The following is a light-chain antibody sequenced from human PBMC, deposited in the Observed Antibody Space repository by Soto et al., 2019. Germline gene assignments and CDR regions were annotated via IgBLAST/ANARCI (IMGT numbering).Light chain of an antibody. CDR2: GAS. V-gene: IGKV3-20*01. CDR1: RSVSTRH. Sequence: ESVLTQSPGTLYLSPGERATLSCRASRSVSTRHITWYQQKPGQAPRLLIYGASIRATGIPDRFSGSGSGTDFNLTISRLEAEDFALYYCQHFGDSPPAFTFGQGTKLE. J-gene: IGKJ2*01. CDR3: QHFGDSPPAFT.